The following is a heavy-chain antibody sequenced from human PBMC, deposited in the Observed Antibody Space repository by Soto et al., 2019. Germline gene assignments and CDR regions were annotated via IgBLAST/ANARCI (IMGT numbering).Heavy chain of an antibody. CDR2: IYYSGST. V-gene: IGHV4-59*01. Sequence: SETLSLTCTVSGGSISSYYWSWIRQPPGKGLEWIGYIYYSGSTNYNPSLKSRVTISVDTSKNQFSLKLSSVTAADTAVYYCARGGDDFWSGYYGSHAFDIWGQGIMVTVSS. D-gene: IGHD3-3*01. CDR3: ARGGDDFWSGYYGSHAFDI. J-gene: IGHJ3*02. CDR1: GGSISSYY.